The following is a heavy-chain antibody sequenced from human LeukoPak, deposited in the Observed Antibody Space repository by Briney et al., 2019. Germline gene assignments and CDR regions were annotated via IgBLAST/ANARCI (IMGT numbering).Heavy chain of an antibody. D-gene: IGHD2-15*01. CDR1: GFTFSSYE. V-gene: IGHV4-59*05. Sequence: PGGSLRLSCAASGFTFSSYEMNWVRQAPGKGLEWIGSIYYSGSTYYNPSLKSRVTTSVDTSKNQSSLKLSSVTAADTAVYYCARAAGYCSGGSCYPGNWFDPWGQGTLVTVSS. CDR3: ARAAGYCSGGSCYPGNWFDP. J-gene: IGHJ5*02. CDR2: IYYSGST.